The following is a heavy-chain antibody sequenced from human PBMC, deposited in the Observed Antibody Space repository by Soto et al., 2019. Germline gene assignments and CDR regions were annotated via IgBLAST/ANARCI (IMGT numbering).Heavy chain of an antibody. CDR3: GRGSGNGHGV. CDR1: GYTFTAYH. J-gene: IGHJ6*02. V-gene: IGHV1-2*02. CDR2: INPKFGDT. D-gene: IGHD6-25*01. Sequence: QVRLVQSGAEVKEPGDSVRVSCEASGYTFTAYHIHWVRQAPGQGLEWMGWINPKFGDTGYAQDFQGRVSMTSDMSISTVYMELSRLTSDDTAIYYYGRGSGNGHGVWGQGTRVTVFS.